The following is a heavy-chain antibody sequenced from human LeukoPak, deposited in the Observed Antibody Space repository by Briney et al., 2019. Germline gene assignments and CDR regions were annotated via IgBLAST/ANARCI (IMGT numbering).Heavy chain of an antibody. CDR1: GFTFSDYA. CDR2: IRSKAYGGTT. J-gene: IGHJ6*02. V-gene: IGHV3-49*04. CDR3: TRGIRMDV. Sequence: PGGSLRLSCTASGFTFSDYAMSWVRQAPGKGLEWVGFIRSKAYGGTTEYAASVKGRFTISRDDSKSIAYLQMNSLKTEDTAVYYCTRGIRMDVWGQGTTVTVSS. D-gene: IGHD3-3*02.